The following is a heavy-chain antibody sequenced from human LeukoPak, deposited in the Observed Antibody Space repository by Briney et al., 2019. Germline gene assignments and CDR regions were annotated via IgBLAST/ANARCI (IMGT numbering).Heavy chain of an antibody. V-gene: IGHV4-59*01. CDR2: IYYSGST. CDR3: ARERWVAVTTGHFDY. D-gene: IGHD4-23*01. J-gene: IGHJ4*02. Sequence: SETLSLTCTVSGGSISSYYWSWIRQPPGKGLEWIGYIYYSGSTNYNPSLKSRVTISVNTSKNQFSLKLSSVTAADTAVYYCARERWVAVTTGHFDYWGQGTLVTVSS. CDR1: GGSISSYY.